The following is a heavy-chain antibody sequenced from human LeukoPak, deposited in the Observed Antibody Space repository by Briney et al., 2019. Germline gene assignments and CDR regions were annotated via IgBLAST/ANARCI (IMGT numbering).Heavy chain of an antibody. CDR1: GFTFSTFA. V-gene: IGHV3-64*04. CDR3: ARDPDCSGGSCYSGGY. CDR2: ITGNGGKT. Sequence: GGSLRLSCTASGFTFSTFAMHWVRQAPGKGPEYVAGITGNGGKTFYGESVKGRFTISRDNAKNSLYLQMNSLRAEDTAVYYCARDPDCSGGSCYSGGYWGQGTLVTVSS. D-gene: IGHD2-15*01. J-gene: IGHJ4*02.